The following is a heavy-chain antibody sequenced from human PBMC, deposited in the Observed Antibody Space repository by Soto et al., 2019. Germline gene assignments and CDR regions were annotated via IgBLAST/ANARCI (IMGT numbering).Heavy chain of an antibody. CDR1: GYTFTSYG. J-gene: IGHJ4*02. V-gene: IGHV1-18*04. Sequence: VQSGAEVKKPGASVKVSCKASGYTFTSYGISWVRQAPGQGLEWMGWISTYYDNTNYAQNLRGRVTMTTDTSTSTAYMELRSLRSDDTAVYYCARDPPRRYNSGQGLDYWGQGTLVTVSS. CDR2: ISTYYDNT. CDR3: ARDPPRRYNSGQGLDY. D-gene: IGHD5-18*01.